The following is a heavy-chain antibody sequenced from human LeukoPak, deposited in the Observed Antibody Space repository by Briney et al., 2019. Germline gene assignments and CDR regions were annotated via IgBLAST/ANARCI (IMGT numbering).Heavy chain of an antibody. D-gene: IGHD5-18*01. CDR2: IYYSGST. CDR3: ARGYGIWDYYYGMDV. V-gene: IGHV4-31*03. CDR1: GGSISSGGYY. J-gene: IGHJ6*02. Sequence: SQTLSLTCTVSGGSISSGGYYWSWIRQHPGKGLEWIGYIYYSGSTYYNPSLKSRVTISVDTSKNQFSLKLSSVTAADTAVYYWARGYGIWDYYYGMDVWGQGTTVTVSS.